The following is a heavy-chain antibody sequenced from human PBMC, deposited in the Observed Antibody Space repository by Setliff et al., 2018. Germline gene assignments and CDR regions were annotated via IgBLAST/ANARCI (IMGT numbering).Heavy chain of an antibody. Sequence: ASVKVSCKASGYTFTGCYMHWVRQAPGQGLEWMGRINPNSGGTNYAQKFQGRVTMTRDTSISTAYMELSRLRSDDTAVYYCARGRGSYYYYMDVWGKGTTVTVSS. CDR3: ARGRGSYYYYMDV. J-gene: IGHJ6*03. CDR2: INPNSGGT. D-gene: IGHD1-26*01. V-gene: IGHV1-2*06. CDR1: GYTFTGCY.